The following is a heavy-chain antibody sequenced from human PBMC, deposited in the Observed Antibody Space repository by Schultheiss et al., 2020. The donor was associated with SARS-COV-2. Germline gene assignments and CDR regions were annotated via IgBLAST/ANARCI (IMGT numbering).Heavy chain of an antibody. Sequence: SETLSLTCTVSGDSISTGSYYWSWIRQPAGKGLEWIGRIHSSGHTNDNPSLRSRVTISVDTSKNQFSLKLSSVTAADTAVYYCARGDVTGTIVFDYWGQGTLVTVSS. CDR3: ARGDVTGTIVFDY. D-gene: IGHD1-20*01. J-gene: IGHJ4*02. CDR2: IHSSGHT. V-gene: IGHV4-61*02. CDR1: GDSISTGSYY.